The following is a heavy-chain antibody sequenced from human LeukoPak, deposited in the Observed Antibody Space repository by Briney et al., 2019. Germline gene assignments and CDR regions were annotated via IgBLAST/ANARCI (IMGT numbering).Heavy chain of an antibody. CDR3: ARDGAVDILTGYGAFDI. CDR1: GGSISSGNYY. CDR2: IYTSGST. V-gene: IGHV4-61*02. J-gene: IGHJ3*02. D-gene: IGHD3-9*01. Sequence: SQTLSLTCTVSGGSISSGNYYWSWIRQPAGKGLEWIGRIYTSGSTNYNPSLKSRVTISIDTSKNQSSLKLSSVTAADTAVYYCARDGAVDILTGYGAFDIWGQGTMVTVSS.